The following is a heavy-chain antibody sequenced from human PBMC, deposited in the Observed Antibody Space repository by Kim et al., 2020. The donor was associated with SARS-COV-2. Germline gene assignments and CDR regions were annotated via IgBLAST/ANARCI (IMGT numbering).Heavy chain of an antibody. Sequence: SETLSLTCAVSGGSISSSNWWSWVRQPPGKGLEWIGEIYHSGSTNYNPSLKSRVTISVDKSKNQFSLKLSSVTAADTAVYYCARLPAGRWLRLAYYGMDVWGQGTTVTVSS. CDR1: GGSISSSNW. CDR3: ARLPAGRWLRLAYYGMDV. J-gene: IGHJ6*02. D-gene: IGHD5-12*01. CDR2: IYHSGST. V-gene: IGHV4-4*02.